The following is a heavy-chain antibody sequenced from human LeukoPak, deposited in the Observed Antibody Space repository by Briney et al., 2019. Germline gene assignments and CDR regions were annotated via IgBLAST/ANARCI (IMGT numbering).Heavy chain of an antibody. CDR1: GGTFSSYA. J-gene: IGHJ4*02. CDR2: IIPIFGTA. D-gene: IGHD6-6*01. V-gene: IGHV1-69*05. CDR3: ASQYSSSSGGVDY. Sequence: ASVKVSCKASGGTFSSYAISWVRQAPGQGLEWMGGIIPIFGTANYAQKFQGRVTITTDESTSTAYMELSSLRSEDTAVYYCASQYSSSSGGVDYWGQGTLVTVSS.